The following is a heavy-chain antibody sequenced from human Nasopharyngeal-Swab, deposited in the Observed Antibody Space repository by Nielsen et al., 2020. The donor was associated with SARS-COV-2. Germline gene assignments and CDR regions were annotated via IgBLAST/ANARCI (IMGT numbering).Heavy chain of an antibody. CDR1: GGSFSGHQ. CDR2: VNHGGGT. J-gene: IGHJ6*03. D-gene: IGHD2-2*01. CDR3: ARGLSGIVPAPILGLGPYYYYYYMDV. V-gene: IGHV4-34*01. Sequence: SETLSLTCAVYGGSFSGHQWSWVRQPPGKGLEWIGEVNHGGGTNYNPSLKSRVTLSVDTSMNQVSLEVSSVTAADTAVYYCARGLSGIVPAPILGLGPYYYYYYMDVWGKGTTVTVSS.